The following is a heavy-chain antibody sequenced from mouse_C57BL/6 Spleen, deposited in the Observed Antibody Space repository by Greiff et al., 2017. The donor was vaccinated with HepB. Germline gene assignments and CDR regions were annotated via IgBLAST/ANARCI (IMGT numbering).Heavy chain of an antibody. Sequence: VQLQESGPELVKPGASVKISCKASGYAFSSSWMNWVKQRPGKGLEWIGRIYPGDGDTNYNGKFKGKATLTADKSSSTAYMQLSSLTSEDSAVYFCARIYYDGSSFEGFAYWGQGTLVTVSA. CDR1: GYAFSSSW. J-gene: IGHJ3*01. CDR2: IYPGDGDT. CDR3: ARIYYDGSSFEGFAY. V-gene: IGHV1-82*01. D-gene: IGHD1-1*01.